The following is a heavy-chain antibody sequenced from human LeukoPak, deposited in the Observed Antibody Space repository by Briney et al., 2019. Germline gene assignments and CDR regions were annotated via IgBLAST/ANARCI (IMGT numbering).Heavy chain of an antibody. D-gene: IGHD6-13*01. CDR3: ARGDDPYSSSWYWSDP. Sequence: LSLTCAVYGGSFSGYYWSWIRQPPGKGLEWVSYITNSGNSKSYADSVKGRFTISRDNTKNSLYLQMNGLRAEDTAVYYCARGDDPYSSSWYWSDPWGQGTLVTVSS. CDR1: GGSFSGYY. CDR2: ITNSGNSK. V-gene: IGHV3-11*06. J-gene: IGHJ5*02.